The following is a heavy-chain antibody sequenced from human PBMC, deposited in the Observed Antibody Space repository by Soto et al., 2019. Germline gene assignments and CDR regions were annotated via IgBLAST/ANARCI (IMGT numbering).Heavy chain of an antibody. V-gene: IGHV4-39*01. Sequence: KTSETLSLTCTVSGASISSSRSYWGWVRQPPGKGLEWIVSFYYTGGTYSTYYNPSLRSRVTISVDTSKSQFSLNLRSVTAADTAVYYCASPRQGNYDFLSGYYALDYWGQGTLVTVS. CDR3: ASPRQGNYDFLSGYYALDY. D-gene: IGHD3-3*01. CDR2: FYYTGGT. J-gene: IGHJ4*02. CDR1: GASISSSRSY.